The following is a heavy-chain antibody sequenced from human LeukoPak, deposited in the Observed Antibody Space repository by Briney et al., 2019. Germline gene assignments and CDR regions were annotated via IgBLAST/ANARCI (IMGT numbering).Heavy chain of an antibody. CDR2: ISGSGVTT. J-gene: IGHJ5*02. Sequence: GGSLRLSCAASGFTFSSYAMTWVRQAPEKGLEWVSAISGSGVTTYYADSVKGRFTISRDNSKNTLYLQMNSLRAEDTAVYYCEKSPTTLYPFDPWGQGTLVTVSS. V-gene: IGHV3-23*01. CDR3: EKSPTTLYPFDP. CDR1: GFTFSSYA. D-gene: IGHD2-8*01.